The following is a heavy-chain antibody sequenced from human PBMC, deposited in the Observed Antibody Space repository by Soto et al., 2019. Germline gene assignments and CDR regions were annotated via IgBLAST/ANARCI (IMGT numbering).Heavy chain of an antibody. Sequence: SAQVSFKASGGTLISYAISWVRQAPGQGLEWMGGIIPIFGTANYAQKFQGRVTITADESTSTAYMELSSLRSEDTAVYYCARDSKDSWFDPWGQGTLVTVSS. V-gene: IGHV1-69*13. CDR2: IIPIFGTA. CDR1: GGTLISYA. CDR3: ARDSKDSWFDP. J-gene: IGHJ5*02.